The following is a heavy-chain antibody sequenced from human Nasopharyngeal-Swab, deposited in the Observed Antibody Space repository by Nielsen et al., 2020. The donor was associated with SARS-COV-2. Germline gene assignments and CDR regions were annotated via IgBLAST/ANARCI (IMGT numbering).Heavy chain of an antibody. CDR2: IKSKTDGGTT. V-gene: IGHV3-15*01. CDR1: GFTFSNAW. Sequence: GGSLRLSCAASGFTFSNAWMSWVRQAPGKGLEWVGRIKSKTDGGTTDYAAPVKGRFIISRDDSKNTLYLQMNSLKTEDTAVYYCTTDVAAAGSRYYYYYGMDVWGQGTTVTVSS. CDR3: TTDVAAAGSRYYYYYGMDV. D-gene: IGHD6-13*01. J-gene: IGHJ6*02.